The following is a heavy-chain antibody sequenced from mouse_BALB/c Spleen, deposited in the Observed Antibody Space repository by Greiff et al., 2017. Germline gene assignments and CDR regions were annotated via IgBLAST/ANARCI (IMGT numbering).Heavy chain of an antibody. CDR3: ARFNETYFDY. Sequence: EVKLQESGPGLVKPSQSLSLTCTVTGYSITSDYAWNWIRQFPGNKLEWMGYISYSGSTSYNPSLKSRISITRDTSKNQFFLQLNSVTTEDTATYYCARFNETYFDYWGQGTTLTVSS. CDR2: ISYSGST. J-gene: IGHJ2*01. V-gene: IGHV3-2*02. CDR1: GYSITSDYA.